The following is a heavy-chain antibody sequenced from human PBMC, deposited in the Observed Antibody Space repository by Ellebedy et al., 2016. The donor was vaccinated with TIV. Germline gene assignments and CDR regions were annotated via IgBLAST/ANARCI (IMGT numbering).Heavy chain of an antibody. J-gene: IGHJ5*02. Sequence: MSWVRQAPGKGLEWVSSISSSSSYIYNADSVKGRFTISRDNAKNSLYLQMNSLRAEDTAVYYCARVWDEGYCSSTSCYQYNWFDPWGQGTLVTVSS. V-gene: IGHV3-21*04. CDR3: ARVWDEGYCSSTSCYQYNWFDP. D-gene: IGHD2-2*01. CDR2: ISSSSSYI.